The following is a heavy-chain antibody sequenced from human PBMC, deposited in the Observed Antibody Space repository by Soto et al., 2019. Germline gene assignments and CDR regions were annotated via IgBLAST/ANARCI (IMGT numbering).Heavy chain of an antibody. CDR3: AREYYGLLTGYYNDH. V-gene: IGHV3-74*01. J-gene: IGHJ4*02. D-gene: IGHD3-9*01. CDR1: GFPFSSYW. Sequence: EVQLVESGGDSVQPGGSLRLSCAASGFPFSSYWMHWVRHTPGKGLEWVSRISGDGTTIYYADSVTGRFTVSRDNAKNTLSLQMSGLGVEDTAVYYCAREYYGLLTGYYNDHWGQGTLVSVSS. CDR2: ISGDGTTI.